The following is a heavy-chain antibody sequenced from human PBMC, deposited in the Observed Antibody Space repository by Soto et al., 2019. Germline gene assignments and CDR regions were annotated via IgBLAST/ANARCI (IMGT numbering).Heavy chain of an antibody. CDR3: ARILDDDIRTGLYY. D-gene: IGHD3-9*01. J-gene: IGHJ4*02. CDR2: IIPILGIA. V-gene: IGHV1-69*02. Sequence: SVKVSCKASGGSFSSYTISWVRQAPGQGLEWMGRIIPILGIANYAQKFQGRVTITADKSTSTAYMELSSLRSEDTAVYYCARILDDDIRTGLYYWGQGTLVTVSS. CDR1: GGSFSSYT.